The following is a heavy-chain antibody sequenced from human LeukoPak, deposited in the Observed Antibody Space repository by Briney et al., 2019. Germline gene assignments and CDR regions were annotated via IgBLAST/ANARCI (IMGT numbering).Heavy chain of an antibody. D-gene: IGHD3-16*02. CDR1: GYTLTELS. Sequence: ASVKVSCKVSGYTLTELSMHWVRQAPGKGLEWMGGFDPEDGETIYEQKFQGRVTMTEDTSTDTAYMELSSLRSEDTAVYYCATTVWGSYRYRHWGQGTLVTVSS. CDR2: FDPEDGET. CDR3: ATTVWGSYRYRH. V-gene: IGHV1-24*01. J-gene: IGHJ4*02.